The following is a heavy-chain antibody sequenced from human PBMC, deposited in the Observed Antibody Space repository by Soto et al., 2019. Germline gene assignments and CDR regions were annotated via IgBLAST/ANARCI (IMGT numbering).Heavy chain of an antibody. CDR3: ARDRGPNTLDY. CDR2: ISGSGGST. Sequence: PGGSLRLSCISSGFTFRTYTMSWVRQAPGKGLEWVSAISGSGGSTYYADSVKGRFTISRDNSKNSLYLQLNSLRAEDSATYYCARDRGPNTLDYWGQGTLVTVSS. V-gene: IGHV3-23*01. D-gene: IGHD7-27*01. J-gene: IGHJ4*02. CDR1: GFTFRTYT.